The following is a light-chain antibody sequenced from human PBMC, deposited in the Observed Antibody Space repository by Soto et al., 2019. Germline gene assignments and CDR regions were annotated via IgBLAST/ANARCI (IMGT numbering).Light chain of an antibody. CDR2: LGS. V-gene: IGKV2-28*01. Sequence: DLVMTQSPLSLPVTPGEPASISCRSSQSLLHSNGYNYLDWYLQKPGQSPQLLIYLGSNRASGVPDRFRGSGSGTDFTLKISRVEAEDVWVYYCMQALQSPRTVGQGTKLEIK. CDR3: MQALQSPRT. J-gene: IGKJ2*01. CDR1: QSLLHSNGYNY.